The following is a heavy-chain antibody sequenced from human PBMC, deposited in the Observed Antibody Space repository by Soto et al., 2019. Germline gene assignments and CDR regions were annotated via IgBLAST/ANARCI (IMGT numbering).Heavy chain of an antibody. V-gene: IGHV3-23*01. D-gene: IGHD6-19*01. CDR2: LSGSGSTA. CDR1: GLPLSSSA. Sequence: EVQLLESGGGLVQPGGSLRLSCAASGLPLSSSAMNWVRQAPGKGLEWVSAILSGSGSTAFYADSVKGRFTISRDNSKNTLYLDMSSLIVEDTAVYYCAKGAWRTSGWCNWMDPWGQGTLVTVSS. CDR3: AKGAWRTSGWCNWMDP. J-gene: IGHJ5*02.